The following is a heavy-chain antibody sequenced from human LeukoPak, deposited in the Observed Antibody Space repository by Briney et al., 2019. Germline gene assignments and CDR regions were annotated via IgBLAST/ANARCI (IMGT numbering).Heavy chain of an antibody. CDR2: IYHSGST. D-gene: IGHD3-3*01. V-gene: IGHV4-59*02. Sequence: SETLSLTCTVSGASVSSFYWNWIRQPPGKGLEWIGYIYHSGSTYYNPSLKSRVTISVDRSKNQFSLKLSSMTAADTAVYYCASGGRGASGWFDPWGQGTLVTVSS. CDR3: ASGGRGASGWFDP. J-gene: IGHJ5*02. CDR1: GASVSSFY.